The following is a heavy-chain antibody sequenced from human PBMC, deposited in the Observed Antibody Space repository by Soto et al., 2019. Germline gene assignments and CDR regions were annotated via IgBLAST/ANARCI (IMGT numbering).Heavy chain of an antibody. CDR2: INHSGST. CDR1: GGSFSGYY. CDR3: ARVGIQLWSPDY. Sequence: SETLSLTCAVYGGSFSGYYWSWIRQPPGKGLEWIGEINHSGSTNYNPSLKSRVTISVDTSKNQFSLRLSSVTAADTAVYYCARVGIQLWSPDYWGQGTLVTVSS. V-gene: IGHV4-34*01. J-gene: IGHJ4*02. D-gene: IGHD5-18*01.